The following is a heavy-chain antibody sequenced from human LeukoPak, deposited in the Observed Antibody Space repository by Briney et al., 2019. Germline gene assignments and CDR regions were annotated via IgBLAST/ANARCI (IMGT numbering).Heavy chain of an antibody. CDR1: GGSISSYY. Sequence: SETLSLTCTISGGSISSYYWSWIRQPPGKGLEWIGYIYYSGSTNYNPSLKSRVTISVDTSKNQFSLKLSSVTAADTAVYYCARQGRGAMVRLFDYWGQGTLVTVSS. D-gene: IGHD3-10*01. CDR2: IYYSGST. V-gene: IGHV4-59*08. J-gene: IGHJ4*02. CDR3: ARQGRGAMVRLFDY.